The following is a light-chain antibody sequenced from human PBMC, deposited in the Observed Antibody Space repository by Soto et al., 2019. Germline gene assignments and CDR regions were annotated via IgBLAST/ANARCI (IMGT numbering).Light chain of an antibody. CDR1: QCIRTY. J-gene: IGKJ1*01. V-gene: IGKV1-9*01. CDR3: HQLNDYLWT. CDR2: AAS. Sequence: QVTRRPSVLFAPVGGSSTINCRASQCIRTYLAWYQQKPGKAPKLLIYAASTLQSGVPSWFSGSGSRTDYTLSFSSLQPEDYPTYYCHQLNDYLWTFGQGTKVDIK.